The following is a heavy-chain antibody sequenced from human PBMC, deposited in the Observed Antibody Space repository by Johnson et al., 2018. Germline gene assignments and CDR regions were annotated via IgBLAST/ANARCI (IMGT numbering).Heavy chain of an antibody. V-gene: IGHV3-30*18. Sequence: QVQLVQSGGGVVQPGKSLRLSCAASGFTFSNYGMHWVRQTPNKGLEWLAVLSYDGSITYHGDSLKGRFTISRDNSKNTLYLQLNSLVTEDTAVYYCAKDRGDPFYYYYMDVWGKGTTVTVSS. J-gene: IGHJ6*03. D-gene: IGHD7-27*01. CDR3: AKDRGDPFYYYYMDV. CDR1: GFTFSNYG. CDR2: LSYDGSIT.